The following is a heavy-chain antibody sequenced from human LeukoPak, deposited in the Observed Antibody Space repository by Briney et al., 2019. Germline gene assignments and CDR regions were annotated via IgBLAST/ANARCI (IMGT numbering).Heavy chain of an antibody. V-gene: IGHV4-39*01. CDR2: IYYSGST. D-gene: IGHD3-22*01. J-gene: IGHJ5*02. CDR3: ASTYYYDSSGYSVDLNWFDP. Sequence: SETLSLTCTVSGGSISSSSYYWGWIRQPPGKGLEWIGSIYYSGSTYYNPSLKSRVTISVDTSKNQFSLKLSSVTAADTAVYYCASTYYYDSSGYSVDLNWFDPWGQGTLVTVSS. CDR1: GGSISSSSYY.